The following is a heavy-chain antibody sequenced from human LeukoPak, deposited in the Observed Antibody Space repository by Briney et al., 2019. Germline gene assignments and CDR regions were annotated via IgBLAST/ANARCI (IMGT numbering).Heavy chain of an antibody. CDR2: IYYSGNL. CDR3: ASEAVTTFRYFEY. Sequence: SETLSLTCTVSGGSISSRSYYRGWIRQPPGKDLEWIGSIYYSGNLFYNPSLKSRVTISVDTSENQFSLEVKFVTAADTAVYYCASEAVTTFRYFEYWGQGTLVTVSS. V-gene: IGHV4-39*07. J-gene: IGHJ4*02. D-gene: IGHD4-11*01. CDR1: GGSISSRSYY.